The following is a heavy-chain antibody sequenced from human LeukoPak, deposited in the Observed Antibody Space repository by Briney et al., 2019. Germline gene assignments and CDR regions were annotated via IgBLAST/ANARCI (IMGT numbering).Heavy chain of an antibody. V-gene: IGHV3-74*01. Sequence: GSLSLSCAASGFTFSSYWMHWGRQAPGKGLVWVSRINSDGSSTSYADSVKGRFTISRDNAKNTLYLQMNSLRAEDTAVYYCARSGRYYYYGMDVWGQGTTVTVSS. CDR3: ARSGRYYYYGMDV. CDR2: INSDGSST. D-gene: IGHD1-26*01. CDR1: GFTFSSYW. J-gene: IGHJ6*02.